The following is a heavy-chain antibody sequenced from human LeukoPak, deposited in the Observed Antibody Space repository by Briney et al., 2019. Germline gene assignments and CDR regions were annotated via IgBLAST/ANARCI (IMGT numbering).Heavy chain of an antibody. CDR1: GFTFSSYA. V-gene: IGHV3-15*01. CDR2: IKSKTDGGTT. Sequence: GGSLRLSCAASGFTFSSYAMSWVRQAPGKGLEWVGRIKSKTDGGTTDYAAPVKGRFTISRDDSKNTLYLQMNSLKTEDTAVYYCTMGYSYGDYWGQGTLVTVSS. CDR3: TMGYSYGDY. D-gene: IGHD5-18*01. J-gene: IGHJ4*02.